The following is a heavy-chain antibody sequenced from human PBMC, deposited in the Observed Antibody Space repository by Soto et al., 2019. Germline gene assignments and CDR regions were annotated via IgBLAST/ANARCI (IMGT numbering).Heavy chain of an antibody. Sequence: SETLSLTCTVSGGSISSGDYYWSWIRQPPGKGLEWIGYIYYSGSTYYNPSLKSRVTISVDTSKNQFSLKLSSVTAADMAVYYCASPNYDFWSGYSIWGQGTLVTVSS. CDR3: ASPNYDFWSGYSI. D-gene: IGHD3-3*01. J-gene: IGHJ4*02. CDR1: GGSISSGDYY. CDR2: IYYSGST. V-gene: IGHV4-30-4*01.